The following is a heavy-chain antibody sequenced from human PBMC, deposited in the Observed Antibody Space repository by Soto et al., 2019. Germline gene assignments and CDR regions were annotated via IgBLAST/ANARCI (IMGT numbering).Heavy chain of an antibody. V-gene: IGHV4-30-4*01. J-gene: IGHJ4*02. CDR2: IYYSGST. D-gene: IGHD5-12*01. Sequence: SETLSLTCTVCGGSISSGDYYWSWIRQPPGKGLEWIGYIYYSGSTYYNPSLKSRVTISVDTSKNQFSLKLSSVTAADTAVYYCARDWGDGYNYLDYWGQGTLVTVSS. CDR3: ARDWGDGYNYLDY. CDR1: GGSISSGDYY.